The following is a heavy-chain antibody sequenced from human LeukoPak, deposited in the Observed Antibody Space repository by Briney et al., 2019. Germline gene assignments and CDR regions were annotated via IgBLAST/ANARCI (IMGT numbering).Heavy chain of an antibody. D-gene: IGHD2-15*01. V-gene: IGHV3-23*01. CDR2: ISPRGDIT. J-gene: IGHJ4*02. CDR3: ATAVCGGGSCYDFDY. Sequence: GGSLRLSCAASGFSFRSHGMNWVRQAPGKGLEWVSGISPRGDITYYKDSVRGRFTISRDNFKNTVSLQLNSLRAEDTAMYYCATAVCGGGSCYDFDYWGQGTLVTVSS. CDR1: GFSFRSHG.